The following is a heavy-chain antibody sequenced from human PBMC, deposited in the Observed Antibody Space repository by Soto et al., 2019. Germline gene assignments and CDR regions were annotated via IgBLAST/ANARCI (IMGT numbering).Heavy chain of an antibody. D-gene: IGHD2-15*01. J-gene: IGHJ1*01. CDR2: IIPILGIA. V-gene: IGHV1-69*02. Sequence: SVKVSCKASGGTFSSYTISWVRQAPGQGLEWMGRIIPILGIANYAQKFQGRVTITADKSTSTAYMELSSLRSEDTAVYYCARGGTSPAEYFQHWGQGTLVTVSS. CDR3: ARGGTSPAEYFQH. CDR1: GGTFSSYT.